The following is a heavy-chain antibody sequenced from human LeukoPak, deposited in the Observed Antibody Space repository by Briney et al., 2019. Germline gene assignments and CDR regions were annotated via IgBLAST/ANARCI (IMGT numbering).Heavy chain of an antibody. Sequence: GASVKVSCKASGYTFTNFDINWVRQAPGQGLEWMGWMNPVSGNAGSAQKFQGRVTLTRDTSISTAYMELSSLRPDDTAFYYCARAPMGAAALYWGQGTLVTVSS. V-gene: IGHV1-8*01. D-gene: IGHD6-13*01. CDR2: MNPVSGNA. J-gene: IGHJ4*02. CDR1: GYTFTNFD. CDR3: ARAPMGAAALY.